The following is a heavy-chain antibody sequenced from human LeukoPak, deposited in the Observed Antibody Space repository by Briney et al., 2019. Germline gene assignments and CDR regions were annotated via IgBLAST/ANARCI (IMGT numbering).Heavy chain of an antibody. Sequence: GGSLRLSCAASGFTFSDYAMSWVRQAPGKGLEWVSGISGSGGSTYYADSVKGRFTISRDNPKNTLYLQMNSLRAEDTAVYYCAKERYSSSWYVGFSDYWGQGTLVTVSS. CDR3: AKERYSSSWYVGFSDY. CDR2: ISGSGGST. V-gene: IGHV3-23*01. CDR1: GFTFSDYA. J-gene: IGHJ4*02. D-gene: IGHD6-13*01.